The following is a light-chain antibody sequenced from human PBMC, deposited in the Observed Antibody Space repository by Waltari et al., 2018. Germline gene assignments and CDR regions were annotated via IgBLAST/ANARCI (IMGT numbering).Light chain of an antibody. V-gene: IGKV3-20*01. CDR1: QSGSGSY. CDR3: QQYGTSPTWT. CDR2: DAS. Sequence: EIVLTQSPDTLSLSPGERATLSCRASQSGSGSYLAWYQQKPGQAPRLLISDASSRATYIPDRFSGSGSGTDFTLTISRLEPEDFAVYYCQQYGTSPTWTFGQGTKVEIK. J-gene: IGKJ1*01.